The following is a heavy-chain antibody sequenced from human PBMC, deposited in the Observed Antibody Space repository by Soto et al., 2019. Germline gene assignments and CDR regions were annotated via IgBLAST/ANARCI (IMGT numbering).Heavy chain of an antibody. CDR1: GFTFSSYS. CDR2: ISSSSSTI. J-gene: IGHJ4*02. CDR3: ARGTGYSSSYFFDY. V-gene: IGHV3-48*04. D-gene: IGHD6-6*01. Sequence: GGSLRLSCAASGFTFSSYSMNWVRQAPGKGLEWVSYISSSSSTIYYADSVKGRFTISRDNAKNSLYLQMNSLRAEDTAVYYCARGTGYSSSYFFDYWGQGTLVTVSS.